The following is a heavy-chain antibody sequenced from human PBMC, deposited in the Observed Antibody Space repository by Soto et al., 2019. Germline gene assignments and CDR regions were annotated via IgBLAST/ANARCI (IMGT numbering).Heavy chain of an antibody. V-gene: IGHV1-69*02. D-gene: IGHD3-10*01. CDR2: IVPTLRIT. J-gene: IGHJ4*02. Sequence: QVQLVQSGAEVKRPGSSLKVSCETSGGTSTIYTITWVRQAPGQGLQWMGRIVPTLRITNYAQEFQGRLTITADTSTSTVHMELSSLTSEDAAVYYCTTQKFGGGRVGVHYWGQGTLVTVSS. CDR3: TTQKFGGGRVGVHY. CDR1: GGTSTIYT.